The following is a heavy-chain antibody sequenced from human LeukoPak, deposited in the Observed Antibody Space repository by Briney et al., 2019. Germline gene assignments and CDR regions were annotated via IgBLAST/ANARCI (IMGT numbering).Heavy chain of an antibody. Sequence: GGSLRLSCAASGFTFSSYSMNWVRQAPGKGLEWVSSISSSSSYIYYADSVKGRFTISRDNAKNSLYLQMNSLRAEDTAVYYCARDMGSLTRWLQRPGAKAFDIWGQGTMVTVSS. CDR2: ISSSSSYI. CDR1: GFTFSSYS. CDR3: ARDMGSLTRWLQRPGAKAFDI. J-gene: IGHJ3*02. D-gene: IGHD5-24*01. V-gene: IGHV3-21*01.